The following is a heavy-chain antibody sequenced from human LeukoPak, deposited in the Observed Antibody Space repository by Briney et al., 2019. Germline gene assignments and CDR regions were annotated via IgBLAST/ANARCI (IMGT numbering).Heavy chain of an antibody. CDR2: LKQDGSEK. CDR1: GFTFSSYW. Sequence: PGGSLRLSCAASGFTFSSYWMSWVRQAPGKGLEWVANLKQDGSEKYYVDSVKGRFTISRDNAKNSLYLQMNSLRAEDTAVYYCARDSRVRSFDYWGQGTLVTVSS. V-gene: IGHV3-7*01. CDR3: ARDSRVRSFDY. J-gene: IGHJ4*02. D-gene: IGHD2-2*01.